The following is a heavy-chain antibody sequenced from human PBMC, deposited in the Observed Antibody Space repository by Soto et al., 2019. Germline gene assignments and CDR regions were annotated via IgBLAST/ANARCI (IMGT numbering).Heavy chain of an antibody. CDR2: IIPIFGTA. D-gene: IGHD4-17*01. V-gene: IGHV1-69*06. J-gene: IGHJ6*02. Sequence: ASVKVSCKASGGAFSSYSISWVLQAPGQGLEWMGGIIPIFGTANYAQKFQGRVTITADKSTSTAYMELSSLRSEDTAAYYCARFSTVVSTYRGYYYGMDVWGQGTTVTVSS. CDR3: ARFSTVVSTYRGYYYGMDV. CDR1: GGAFSSYS.